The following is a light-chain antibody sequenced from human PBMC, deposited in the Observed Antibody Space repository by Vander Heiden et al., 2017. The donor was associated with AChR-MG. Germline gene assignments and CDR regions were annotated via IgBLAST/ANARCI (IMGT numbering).Light chain of an antibody. Sequence: EIVMTQSPDTLSVSPGERATLSCRASQSVGSKLAWYQQKPGQAPRLLIYDTSIRTTGIPARFSGSGSGTEFTLTITSLQSEDFAVYYCQQYSNWPPYTFGQGTNLEI. CDR1: QSVGSK. J-gene: IGKJ2*01. V-gene: IGKV3-15*01. CDR2: DTS. CDR3: QQYSNWPPYT.